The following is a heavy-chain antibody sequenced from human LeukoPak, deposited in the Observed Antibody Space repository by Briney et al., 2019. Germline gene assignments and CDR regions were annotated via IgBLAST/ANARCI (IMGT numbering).Heavy chain of an antibody. V-gene: IGHV3-43D*03. J-gene: IGHJ4*02. CDR2: ISWDGGST. D-gene: IGHD6-13*01. Sequence: GGSLRLSCAASGFTFDDYAMHWVRQAPGKGLEWVSLISWDGGSTYYADSVKGRFTISRDNSKNSLYLQMNSLRAENTALYYCATMSSWYGPELNDYWGQGTLVTVSS. CDR3: ATMSSWYGPELNDY. CDR1: GFTFDDYA.